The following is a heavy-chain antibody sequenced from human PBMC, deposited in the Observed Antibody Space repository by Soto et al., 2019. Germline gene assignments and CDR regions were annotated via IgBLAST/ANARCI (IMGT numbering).Heavy chain of an antibody. CDR2: IKPDGSEK. Sequence: GGSLRLSCAASGFTFSSYWMSWVRQAPGKGLEWVANIKPDGSEKWYVDSVKGRFTISRDNAKNSLYLQVNSLRAEDTAVYYCARVDYYDTTGPFSDAFDIWGQGTMVTVSS. V-gene: IGHV3-7*04. CDR1: GFTFSSYW. D-gene: IGHD3-22*01. CDR3: ARVDYYDTTGPFSDAFDI. J-gene: IGHJ3*02.